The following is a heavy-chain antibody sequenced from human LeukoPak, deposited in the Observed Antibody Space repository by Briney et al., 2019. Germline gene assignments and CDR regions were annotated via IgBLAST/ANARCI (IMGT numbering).Heavy chain of an antibody. CDR1: RFTFSSYW. Sequence: GGSLRLSCAASRFTFSSYWMTWVRQAPGKGLEWVANIRQDGSEYYYVASVKGRFTISRDNAKNSLYLQMNSLRAEDTAVYYRARLTSYGSGSYSFEYWGQGTPVTVSS. CDR3: ARLTSYGSGSYSFEY. V-gene: IGHV3-7*04. CDR2: IRQDGSEY. J-gene: IGHJ4*02. D-gene: IGHD3-10*01.